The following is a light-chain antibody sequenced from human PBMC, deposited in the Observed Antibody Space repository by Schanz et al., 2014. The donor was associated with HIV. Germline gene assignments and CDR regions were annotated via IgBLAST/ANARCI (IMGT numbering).Light chain of an antibody. CDR2: DAS. Sequence: VMTQSPATLSLSPGERATLSCRASQSVSSYLAWYQQKPGQAPRLLIYDASNRATGIPDRFSGSGSGTDFTLTISRVEPEDFAVYYCQQYGSSFGPGTKVDIK. CDR3: QQYGSS. V-gene: IGKV3-20*01. CDR1: QSVSSY. J-gene: IGKJ3*01.